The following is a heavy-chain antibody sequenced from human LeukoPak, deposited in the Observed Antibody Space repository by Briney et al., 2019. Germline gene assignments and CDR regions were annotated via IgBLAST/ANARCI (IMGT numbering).Heavy chain of an antibody. Sequence: GASVKVSCKASGGTFRSFAISWVRQAPGQGLEWMGEIIPIFRTANYAQKFQGRVTITADESTSTAYMELSSLRSGDTAVYYCARALRYYSDSSGYAFDYWGQGTLVTVSS. CDR1: GGTFRSFA. CDR3: ARALRYYSDSSGYAFDY. CDR2: IIPIFRTA. V-gene: IGHV1-69*13. J-gene: IGHJ4*02. D-gene: IGHD3-22*01.